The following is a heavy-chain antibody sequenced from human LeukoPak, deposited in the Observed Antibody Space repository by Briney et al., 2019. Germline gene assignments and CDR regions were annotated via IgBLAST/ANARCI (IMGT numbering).Heavy chain of an antibody. CDR3: ARPGYTAGYDI. D-gene: IGHD3-9*01. V-gene: IGHV3-7*01. CDR1: GFTFSSHW. CDR2: VKGDGSEI. J-gene: IGHJ3*02. Sequence: GGSLRLSCAASGFTFSSHWMNWVRQAPGKGLEWVANVKGDGSEIYYVDSVKGRFTISRDNAKNLLYLQMNSLRAEDTALYYCARPGYTAGYDIWGQGTMVTVSS.